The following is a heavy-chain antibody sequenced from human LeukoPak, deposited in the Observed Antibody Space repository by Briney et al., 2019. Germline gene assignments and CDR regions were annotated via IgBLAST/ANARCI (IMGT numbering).Heavy chain of an antibody. CDR3: ARSGSGSYYYYMDV. CDR2: ISAYNGNT. J-gene: IGHJ6*03. Sequence: GASVKVSCKASGYTFTSYGISWVRQAPGQGLESMGWISAYNGNTNYAQKLQGRVTMTTDTSTSTAYMELRSLRSDDTAVYYCARSGSGSYYYYMDVWGKGTTVTVSS. CDR1: GYTFTSYG. V-gene: IGHV1-18*01. D-gene: IGHD1-26*01.